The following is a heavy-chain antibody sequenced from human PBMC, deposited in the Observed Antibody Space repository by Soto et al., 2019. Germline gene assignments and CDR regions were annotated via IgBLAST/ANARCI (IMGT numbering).Heavy chain of an antibody. V-gene: IGHV3-7*01. CDR1: GVTSSNLW. J-gene: IGHJ4*02. D-gene: IGHD6-19*01. Sequence: GLLRLYCAAWGVTSSNLWMSWVSQAPGKGLEWVANIKQDGSEKYCVDSVKGRFTISRDNAKNSLYLQMNSLRAEDTAVYYCARVGHRQWLVHWGQGTLVTVSS. CDR3: ARVGHRQWLVH. CDR2: IKQDGSEK.